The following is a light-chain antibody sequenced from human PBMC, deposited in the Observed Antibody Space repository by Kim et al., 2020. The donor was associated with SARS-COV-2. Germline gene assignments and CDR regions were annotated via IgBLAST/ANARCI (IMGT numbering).Light chain of an antibody. CDR2: YNS. J-gene: IGLJ1*01. CDR3: QSYDTSRSGYV. CDR1: STNVGGSYY. V-gene: IGLV1-40*01. Sequence: VTITSSGSSTNVGGSYYVHCYHQHPPTTPTHLIFYNSSRPPGVPSRCSGAKTATSTAPAITAVQAEDDADDYCQSYDTSRSGYVFGTGTKVTVL.